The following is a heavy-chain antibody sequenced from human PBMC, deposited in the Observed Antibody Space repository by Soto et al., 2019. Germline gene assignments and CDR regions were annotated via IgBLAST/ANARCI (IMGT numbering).Heavy chain of an antibody. CDR2: INSDGCRT. V-gene: IGHV3-74*01. Sequence: GGSLRLSCAAFGFTFSSYWMHWVRQAPGKGLVWVSRINSDGCRTSYADSVKGRFTISRDNAKNTVYLQMNSLSAEDTAVYYCARIGTGYYYMDVWGKGTTVTVPS. CDR1: GFTFSSYW. D-gene: IGHD1-1*01. J-gene: IGHJ6*03. CDR3: ARIGTGYYYMDV.